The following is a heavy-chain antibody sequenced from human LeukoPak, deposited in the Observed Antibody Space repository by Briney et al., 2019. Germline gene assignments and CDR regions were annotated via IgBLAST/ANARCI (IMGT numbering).Heavy chain of an antibody. CDR1: GFTFSSYE. CDR2: ISSSGSTI. CDR3: ARRRPSAGTDY. D-gene: IGHD6-13*01. V-gene: IGHV3-48*03. J-gene: IGHJ4*02. Sequence: GGSLRLSCAASGFTFSSYEMNWVRQAPGKGLEWVSYISSSGSTIYYADSVKGRFTISRDNAKNSLYLQMNSLRAEDTAVYYCARRRPSAGTDYWGQGTLVTVSS.